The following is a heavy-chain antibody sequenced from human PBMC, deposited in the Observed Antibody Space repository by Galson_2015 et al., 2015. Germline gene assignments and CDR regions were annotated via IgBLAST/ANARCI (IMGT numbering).Heavy chain of an antibody. Sequence: TLSLTCTVSGGSISSGSYYWSWIRQPAGKGLEWIGRIYTSGSTNYNPSLKSRVTISVDTSKNQFSLKLSSVTAADTAVYYCARGSGYRLNYWGQGTLVTVSS. V-gene: IGHV4-61*02. CDR1: GGSISSGSYY. D-gene: IGHD5-24*01. CDR2: IYTSGST. CDR3: ARGSGYRLNY. J-gene: IGHJ4*02.